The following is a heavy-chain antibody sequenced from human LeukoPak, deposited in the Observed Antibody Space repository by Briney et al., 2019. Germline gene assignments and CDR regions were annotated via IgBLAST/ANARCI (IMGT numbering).Heavy chain of an antibody. CDR2: ISGSGGST. CDR3: AKFYYDFWSGYPHFDY. CDR1: GFTFSSCA. J-gene: IGHJ4*02. D-gene: IGHD3-3*01. V-gene: IGHV3-23*01. Sequence: RAGGSLRLSCAASGFTFSSCAMSWVRQAPGKGLEWVSSISGSGGSTYYADFVKGRFTISRDNSKNTLYLQMNSLRAEDTAVYYCAKFYYDFWSGYPHFDYWGQGTLVTVSS.